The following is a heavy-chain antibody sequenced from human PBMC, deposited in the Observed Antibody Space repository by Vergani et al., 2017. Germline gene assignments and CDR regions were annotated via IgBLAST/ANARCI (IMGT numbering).Heavy chain of an antibody. Sequence: QVQLVESGGGVVQPGRSLRLSCAASGFTFSSYGMHWVRQAPGKGLEWVAVIWYDGSNKYYADSVKGRFTISRDNSKNTLYLQMNSLRAEDTAVYYCAKDVRITIFGVAVKSFYFDYWGQGTLVTVSS. CDR2: IWYDGSNK. CDR1: GFTFSSYG. D-gene: IGHD3-3*01. J-gene: IGHJ4*02. CDR3: AKDVRITIFGVAVKSFYFDY. V-gene: IGHV3-33*06.